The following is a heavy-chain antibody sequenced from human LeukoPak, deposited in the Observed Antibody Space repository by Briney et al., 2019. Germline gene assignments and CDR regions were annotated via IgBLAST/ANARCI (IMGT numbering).Heavy chain of an antibody. CDR2: INPSGGST. CDR1: GYTFTNYH. V-gene: IGHV1-46*01. Sequence: ASVKVSCKASGYTFTNYHMNWVRQAPGQGLEWMGIINPSGGSTSYAQKFQGRVTMTRDMSTSTVYMELSSLRSEDTAVYYCARDQGSSWYLDYWGQGTLVTVSS. D-gene: IGHD6-13*01. J-gene: IGHJ4*02. CDR3: ARDQGSSWYLDY.